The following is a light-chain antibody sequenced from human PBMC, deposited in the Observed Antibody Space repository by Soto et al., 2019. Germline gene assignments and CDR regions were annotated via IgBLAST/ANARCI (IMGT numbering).Light chain of an antibody. J-gene: IGKJ3*01. Sequence: IQLTQSPSSLSASVGDRVTITCRASQGIINYLAWYQQKPGKAPKLLIYGASTLQRGVPSRFGGSGSGADFTLTVSSLQPEDFATYDCQQLFMYPPTFGPGTKVDIK. V-gene: IGKV1-9*01. CDR3: QQLFMYPPT. CDR1: QGIINY. CDR2: GAS.